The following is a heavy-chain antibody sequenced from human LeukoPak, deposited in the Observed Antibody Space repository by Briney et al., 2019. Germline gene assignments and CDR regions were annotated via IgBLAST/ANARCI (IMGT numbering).Heavy chain of an antibody. J-gene: IGHJ4*02. V-gene: IGHV4-59*01. CDR1: GGSNSSYY. CDR3: ARGLLIAAAGTNYFDY. Sequence: SETLSLTCTVSGGSNSSYYWSWIRQPPGKGLEWIGYIYYSGSTNYNPSLKSRVTISVDTSKNQFSLKLSSVTAADTAVYYCARGLLIAAAGTNYFDYWGQGTLVTVSS. D-gene: IGHD6-13*01. CDR2: IYYSGST.